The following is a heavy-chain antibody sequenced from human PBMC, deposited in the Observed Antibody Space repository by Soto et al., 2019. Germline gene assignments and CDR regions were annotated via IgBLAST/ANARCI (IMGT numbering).Heavy chain of an antibody. CDR1: GFTFSSYS. CDR3: ARDGPGQRYFDWLDYYFDY. CDR2: ISSSSSTI. V-gene: IGHV3-48*04. J-gene: IGHJ4*02. D-gene: IGHD3-9*01. Sequence: GGSLRLSCAASGFTFSSYSMNWVRQAPGKGLEWVSYISSSSSTIYYADSVKGRFTISRDNAKNSLYLQMNSLRAEDTAVYYCARDGPGQRYFDWLDYYFDYWGQGTLVTISS.